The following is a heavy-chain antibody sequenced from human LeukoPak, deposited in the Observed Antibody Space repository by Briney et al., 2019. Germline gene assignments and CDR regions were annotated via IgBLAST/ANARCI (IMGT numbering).Heavy chain of an antibody. J-gene: IGHJ5*02. V-gene: IGHV1-8*01. CDR3: ARGIKGIVVVVAATPARWFDP. Sequence: ASVKVSCKASGYTFTNYDINWVRQATGQGLEWLGWMNPNSGNTGYAQKFQGRVTMTRNTSINTAYMELSSLRSEDTALYYCARGIKGIVVVVAATPARWFDPWGQGTLVTVSS. D-gene: IGHD2-15*01. CDR2: MNPNSGNT. CDR1: GYTFTNYD.